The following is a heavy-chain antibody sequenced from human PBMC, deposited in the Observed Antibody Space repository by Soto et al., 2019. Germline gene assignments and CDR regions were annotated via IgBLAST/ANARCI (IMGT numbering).Heavy chain of an antibody. V-gene: IGHV4-39*01. J-gene: IGHJ6*02. CDR3: ARLGSSSAYYSMDV. CDR1: GGSIGSSNYY. D-gene: IGHD6-13*01. CDR2: FYYTGST. Sequence: SETLSLTCTVSGGSIGSSNYYWGWIRQPPGKGLEWIGSFYYTGSTFYDPSLRSRVAIFVDTSKNQFSLNLSSVTAADTAVYFCARLGSSSAYYSMDVWGQGTTVTVSS.